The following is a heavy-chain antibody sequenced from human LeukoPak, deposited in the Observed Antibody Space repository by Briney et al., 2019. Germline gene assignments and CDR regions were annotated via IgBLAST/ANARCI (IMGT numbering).Heavy chain of an antibody. CDR3: AEDVIRVGTSHFDY. V-gene: IGHV3-23*01. D-gene: IGHD2/OR15-2a*01. CDR2: ISDSGGRT. Sequence: PGGSLRLSCADSGFTFSSYGMHWVRQAPGKGLEWVSAISDSGGRTYYADSVKGRFTISRDNSKNTLYLQMNGLRAEDTAVYYCAEDVIRVGTSHFDYWGQGTLVTVSS. J-gene: IGHJ4*02. CDR1: GFTFSSYG.